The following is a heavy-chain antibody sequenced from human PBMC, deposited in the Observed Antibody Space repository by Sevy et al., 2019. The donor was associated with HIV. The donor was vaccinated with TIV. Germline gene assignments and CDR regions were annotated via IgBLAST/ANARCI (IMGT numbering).Heavy chain of an antibody. Sequence: GGSLRLSCAASGFSFSSYAMSWVRQTPGKGLEWVSAISGSGGSTYYADSVKGRFTISRDNSMNTLYLQMNSLIAEDTAVYYCAKGGFTMVRGVFDYWGQGTLVTVSS. V-gene: IGHV3-23*01. CDR3: AKGGFTMVRGVFDY. J-gene: IGHJ4*02. CDR2: ISGSGGST. CDR1: GFSFSSYA. D-gene: IGHD3-10*01.